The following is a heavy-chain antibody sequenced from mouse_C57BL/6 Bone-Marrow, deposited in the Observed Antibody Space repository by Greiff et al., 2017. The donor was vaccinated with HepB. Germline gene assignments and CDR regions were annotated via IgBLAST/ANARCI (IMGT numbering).Heavy chain of an antibody. J-gene: IGHJ2*01. D-gene: IGHD1-1*01. V-gene: IGHV1-53*01. CDR2: INPSNGGT. CDR3: ARCSYGSYYFDY. Sequence: QVHVKQSGTELVKPGASVKLSCKASGYTFTSYWMHWVKQRPGQGLEWIGNINPSNGGTNYNEKFKSKATLTVDKSSSTAYMQLSSLTSEDSAVYYCARCSYGSYYFDYWGQGTTLTVSS. CDR1: GYTFTSYW.